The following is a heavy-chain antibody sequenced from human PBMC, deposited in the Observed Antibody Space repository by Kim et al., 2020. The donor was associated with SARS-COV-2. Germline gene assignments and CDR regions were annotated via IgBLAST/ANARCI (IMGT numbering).Heavy chain of an antibody. Sequence: SFQGQVTISADKSISTAYLQWSSLKASDTAMYYCARPKTYSSSWYDFDYWGQGTLVTVSS. V-gene: IGHV5-51*01. J-gene: IGHJ4*02. D-gene: IGHD6-13*01. CDR3: ARPKTYSSSWYDFDY.